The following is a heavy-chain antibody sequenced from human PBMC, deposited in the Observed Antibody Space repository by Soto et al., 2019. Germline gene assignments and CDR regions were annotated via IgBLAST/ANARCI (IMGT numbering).Heavy chain of an antibody. CDR2: ISGSGGST. D-gene: IGHD2-2*01. V-gene: IGHV3-23*01. J-gene: IGHJ6*02. CDR3: AKGPAIVLVPAAMNYYYGMDV. Sequence: GGSLRLSCAASGFTFSSYAMSWVRQAPGKGLEWVSAISGSGGSTYYADSVKGRFTISRDNSKNTLYPQMNSLRAEDTAVYYCAKGPAIVLVPAAMNYYYGMDVWGQGTTVTVSS. CDR1: GFTFSSYA.